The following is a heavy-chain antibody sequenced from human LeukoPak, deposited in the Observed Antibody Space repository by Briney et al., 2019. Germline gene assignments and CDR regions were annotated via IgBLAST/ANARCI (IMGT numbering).Heavy chain of an antibody. D-gene: IGHD4-17*01. CDR1: GGSISSGGYS. CDR3: ARLNHGDFLDY. Sequence: PSETLSLTCAVSGGSISSGGYSWSWIRQPPGKGLEWIGYIYHSGSTYYNPSLKSRVTISVDRSKNQFSLKLSSVTAADTAVYYCARLNHGDFLDYWGQGTLVTVSS. CDR2: IYHSGST. J-gene: IGHJ4*02. V-gene: IGHV4-30-2*01.